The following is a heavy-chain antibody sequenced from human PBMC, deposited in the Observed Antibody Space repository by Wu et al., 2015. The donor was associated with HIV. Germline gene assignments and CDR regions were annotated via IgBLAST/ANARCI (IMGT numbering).Heavy chain of an antibody. J-gene: IGHJ4*02. V-gene: IGHV1-69*01. CDR3: ARDRYYGFGSYVY. Sequence: QVQLVQSGAEVKKPGASVKVSCKASGYTFSTYDVNWVRQATGQGLEWMGGIIPSFGTANYAQKFQGRVTITADDSTATVYMELSSLRSEDTAVYYCARDRYYGFGSYVYWGQGTLLTVSS. CDR1: GYTFSTYD. D-gene: IGHD3-10*01. CDR2: IIPSFGTA.